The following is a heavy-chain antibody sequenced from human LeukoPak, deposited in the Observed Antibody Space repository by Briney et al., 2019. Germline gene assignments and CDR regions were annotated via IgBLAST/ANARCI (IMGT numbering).Heavy chain of an antibody. D-gene: IGHD3-3*01. CDR3: ARHVTIFGVVKGFDP. CDR1: GYSFTSYW. Sequence: KGGESLKISCKGSGYSFTSYWIGWVRQTPGKGLEWMGIIYPGDSDTRYSPSFQGQVTISADKAISTAYLQWSSLKASDTAMYYCARHVTIFGVVKGFDPWGQGTLVTVSS. CDR2: IYPGDSDT. V-gene: IGHV5-51*01. J-gene: IGHJ5*02.